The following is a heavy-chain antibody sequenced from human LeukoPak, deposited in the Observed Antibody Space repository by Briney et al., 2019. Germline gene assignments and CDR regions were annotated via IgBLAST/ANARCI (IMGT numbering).Heavy chain of an antibody. CDR1: GGSISNADYY. V-gene: IGHV4-39*01. CDR3: ARQLPTAAADTRGYFEY. J-gene: IGHJ4*01. Sequence: SETLSLTCSVSGGSISNADYYWGWIRPAPGKGLEWIGSIFYGERNHYNPSLKSRATMSVDTSKNQFSLKLTSVTAADAAMYYCARQLPTAAADTRGYFEYWGQGAVVTVSS. CDR2: IFYGERN. D-gene: IGHD6-13*01.